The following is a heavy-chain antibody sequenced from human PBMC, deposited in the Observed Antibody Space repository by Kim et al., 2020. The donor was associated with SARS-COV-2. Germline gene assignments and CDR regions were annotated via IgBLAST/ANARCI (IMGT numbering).Heavy chain of an antibody. J-gene: IGHJ2*01. Sequence: GGSLRLSCAASGFTFSSYSMNWVRQAPGKGLEWVSSISSSSSYIYYADSVKGRFTISRDNAKNSLYLQMNSLRAEDTAVYYCARFGIVVVDYWYFDLWGRGTLVTVSP. CDR2: ISSSSSYI. V-gene: IGHV3-21*01. CDR1: GFTFSSYS. CDR3: ARFGIVVVDYWYFDL. D-gene: IGHD2-2*01.